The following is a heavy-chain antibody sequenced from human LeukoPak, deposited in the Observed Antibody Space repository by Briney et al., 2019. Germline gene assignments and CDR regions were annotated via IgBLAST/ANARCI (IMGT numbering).Heavy chain of an antibody. CDR3: ARSGWDYYGSGRAWNGHFDY. CDR2: ISGSDDNT. V-gene: IGHV3-23*01. D-gene: IGHD3-10*01. CDR1: GFSFSSYG. Sequence: GGSLRLSCAASGFSFSSYGMSWVRQAPGKGLEWVSAISGSDDNTYYADSVKGRFTISRDNSKNTLYLQMNSLRAEDTAVYYCARSGWDYYGSGRAWNGHFDYWGQGTLVTVSS. J-gene: IGHJ4*02.